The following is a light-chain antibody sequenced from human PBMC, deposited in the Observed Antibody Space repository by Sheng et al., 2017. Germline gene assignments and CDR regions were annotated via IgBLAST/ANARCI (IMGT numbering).Light chain of an antibody. CDR2: DAS. CDR3: QQCDDVPYT. J-gene: IGKJ2*01. V-gene: IGKV1-33*01. Sequence: DIQMTQSPSSLSASVGDRVTITCQASQGIGNHLNWYQQKPGKAPKLLVYDASDLETGVPSRFSGSGSGTHFTSPSAACSLEDIASYYCQQCDDVPYTFGQGTKLDIK. CDR1: QGIGNH.